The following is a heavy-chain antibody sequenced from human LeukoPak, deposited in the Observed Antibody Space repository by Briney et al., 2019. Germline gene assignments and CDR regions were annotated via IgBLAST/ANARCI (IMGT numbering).Heavy chain of an antibody. CDR2: IYYSGST. CDR1: GGSISSSSYY. CDR3: ARDGGYDIFFDY. Sequence: SETLSLTCTVSGGSISSSSYYWGWIRQPPGKGLEWIGSIYYSGSTYYNPSLKSRVTISVDTSKNQFSLKLSSVTAADTAVYYCARDGGYDIFFDYWGQGTLVTVSS. V-gene: IGHV4-39*07. J-gene: IGHJ4*02. D-gene: IGHD3-9*01.